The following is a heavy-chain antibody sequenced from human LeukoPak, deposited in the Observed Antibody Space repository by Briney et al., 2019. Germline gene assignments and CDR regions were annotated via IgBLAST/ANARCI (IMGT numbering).Heavy chain of an antibody. D-gene: IGHD3-9*01. CDR2: INSDGSST. CDR3: AREDFDSYFDY. J-gene: IGHJ4*02. V-gene: IGHV3-74*01. CDR1: GFTFSSYW. Sequence: GGSLRLSCAASGFTFSSYWMHWVRQAPGKGLVWVSRINSDGSSTSYADSVKGRFTISRDNAKNTLYLQVNSLRAEDTAVYYCAREDFDSYFDYWGQGTLVTVSS.